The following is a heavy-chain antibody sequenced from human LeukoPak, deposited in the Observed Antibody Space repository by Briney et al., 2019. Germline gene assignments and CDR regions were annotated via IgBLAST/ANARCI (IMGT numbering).Heavy chain of an antibody. CDR3: ARHRRHRVYYDSSGYYHDGFDI. CDR1: GGTFSSYA. V-gene: IGHV1-69*05. J-gene: IGHJ3*02. D-gene: IGHD3-22*01. CDR2: IIPIFGTA. Sequence: ASVKVSCKASGGTFSSYAISWVRQAPGQGLEWMGGIIPIFGTANYAQKLQGRVTMTTDTSTSTAYMELRSLRSDDTAVYYCARHRRHRVYYDSSGYYHDGFDIWGQGTMVTVSS.